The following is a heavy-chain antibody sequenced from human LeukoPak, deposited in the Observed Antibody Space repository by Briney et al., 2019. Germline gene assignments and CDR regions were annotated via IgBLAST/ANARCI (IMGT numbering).Heavy chain of an antibody. CDR3: TTVERWLLRSSPY. V-gene: IGHV3-15*04. D-gene: IGHD5-24*01. CDR2: IETKTDGGTT. J-gene: IGHJ4*02. CDR1: GFTFSDYY. Sequence: PGGSLRLSCAASGFTFSDYYMSWIRQAPGKGLEWVGRIETKTDGGTTDYAAPVKGRFTISRDDSKTMLYLQMNSLRTDDTAVYYCTTVERWLLRSSPYWGQGTLVTVSS.